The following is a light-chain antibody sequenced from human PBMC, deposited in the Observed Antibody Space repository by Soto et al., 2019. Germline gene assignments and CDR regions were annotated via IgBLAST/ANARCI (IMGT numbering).Light chain of an antibody. Sequence: QSSLTHPPSSSGSPGQSVTISCTGTSSDVGGYQYVSWYQQYPGRAPKLMIYAVNKRPSGVPDRFSGSRSGNTASLTVSGLQAEDEADYYCSSYAGSNNYVFGTGTTVT. CDR2: AVN. J-gene: IGLJ1*01. CDR3: SSYAGSNNYV. CDR1: SSDVGGYQY. V-gene: IGLV2-8*01.